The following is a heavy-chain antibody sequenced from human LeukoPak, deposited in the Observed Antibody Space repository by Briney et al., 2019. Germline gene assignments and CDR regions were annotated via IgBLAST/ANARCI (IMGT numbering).Heavy chain of an antibody. CDR2: IYYSGSI. CDR1: GGSISSYY. J-gene: IGHJ5*02. CDR3: ARREGIAAAGNWFDP. D-gene: IGHD6-13*01. V-gene: IGHV4-59*08. Sequence: SETLSLTCTVSGGSISSYYWSWIRQPPGKGLEWIGYIYYSGSINYNPSLKSRVTISVDTSKNQFSLKLSSVTAADTAVYYCARREGIAAAGNWFDPWGQGTLVTVSS.